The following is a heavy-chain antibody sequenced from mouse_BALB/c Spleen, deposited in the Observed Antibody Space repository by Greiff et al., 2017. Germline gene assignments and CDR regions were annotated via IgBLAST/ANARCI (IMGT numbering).Heavy chain of an antibody. CDR1: GYTFTSYW. D-gene: IGHD1-1*01. Sequence: LQQPGSELVRPGASVKLSCKASGYTFTSYWMHWVKQRPGQGLEWIGNIYPGSGSTNYDEKFKSKATLTVDTSSSTAYMQLSSLTSEDSAVYYCTREGITTASAYWGQGTLVTVSA. CDR2: IYPGSGST. V-gene: IGHV1S22*01. CDR3: TREGITTASAY. J-gene: IGHJ3*01.